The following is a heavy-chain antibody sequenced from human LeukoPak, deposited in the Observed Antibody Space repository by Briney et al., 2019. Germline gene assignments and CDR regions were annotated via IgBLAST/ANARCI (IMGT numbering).Heavy chain of an antibody. CDR3: ARGRYYDSSGYCPGNFDY. CDR2: IYYSGST. CDR1: GGSISSYY. D-gene: IGHD3-22*01. Sequence: SETLSLTCTVSGGSISSYYWSWIRQPPGKGLEWIGYIYYSGSTNYNPSLKSRVTISVDTSKNQFSLKLSSVTAADTAVYYCARGRYYDSSGYCPGNFDYWGQGTLVTVSS. V-gene: IGHV4-59*12. J-gene: IGHJ4*02.